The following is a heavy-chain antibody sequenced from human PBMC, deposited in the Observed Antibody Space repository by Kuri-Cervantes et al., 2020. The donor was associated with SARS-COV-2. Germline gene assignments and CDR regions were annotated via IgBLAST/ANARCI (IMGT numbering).Heavy chain of an antibody. CDR2: ITPFNGNT. CDR3: ARSRGSGDYAFDY. J-gene: IGHJ4*02. V-gene: IGHV1-45*02. D-gene: IGHD4-17*01. Sequence: SVKVSCKASGYTFTYRYLHWVRRAPGQALEWMGWITPFNGNTNYAQKSQDRVTITRDRSMSTAYMELSSLRSEDTAMYYCARSRGSGDYAFDYWGQGTLVTVSS. CDR1: GYTFTYRY.